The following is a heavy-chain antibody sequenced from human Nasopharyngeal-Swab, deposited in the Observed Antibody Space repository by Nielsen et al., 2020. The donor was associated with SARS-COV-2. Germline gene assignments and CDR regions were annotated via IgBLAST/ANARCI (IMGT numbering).Heavy chain of an antibody. J-gene: IGHJ4*02. V-gene: IGHV3-21*01. CDR2: ISSSSSYI. Sequence: GESLKISCAASGFTFSSYSMNWVRQAPGKGLEWVSSISSSSSYIYYADSVKGRFTISRDNAKNSLYLQMNSLRAEDTAVYYCASIGDPHMVRGVIITQDYWGQGTLVTVSS. D-gene: IGHD3-10*01. CDR3: ASIGDPHMVRGVIITQDY. CDR1: GFTFSSYS.